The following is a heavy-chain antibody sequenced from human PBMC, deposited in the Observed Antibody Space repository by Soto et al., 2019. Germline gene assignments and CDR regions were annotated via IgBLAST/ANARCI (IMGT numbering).Heavy chain of an antibody. J-gene: IGHJ4*02. D-gene: IGHD3-22*01. CDR2: ISAFKGYT. Sequence: QVQLVQSGPEVKKPGASVKLSCKASGYIFTSYGIGWVRQAPGQGLEWMGWISAFKGYTKYPQRLQGRVTMTIDTPTSTAYMELRSLRSDDTAVYYCARVDDYYDSSGHYFTFFNYWGQGSLVTVSS. V-gene: IGHV1-18*01. CDR3: ARVDDYYDSSGHYFTFFNY. CDR1: GYIFTSYG.